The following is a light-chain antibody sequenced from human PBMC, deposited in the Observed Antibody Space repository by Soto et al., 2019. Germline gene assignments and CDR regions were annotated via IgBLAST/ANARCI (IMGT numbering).Light chain of an antibody. J-gene: IGLJ3*02. Sequence: QSALTQPASVSGSPGQSITISCIGTSSDLGTYNYVSWYQQHPDKAPKLIIYDVRHRPSGISDRFSGSKSGYMASLTISGLQAEDGADYYCFSYAGSRTWVFGGGTKLTVL. CDR3: FSYAGSRTWV. CDR2: DVR. CDR1: SSDLGTYNY. V-gene: IGLV2-23*02.